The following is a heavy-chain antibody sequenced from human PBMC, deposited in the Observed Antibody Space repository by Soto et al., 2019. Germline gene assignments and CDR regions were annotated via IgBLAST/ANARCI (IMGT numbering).Heavy chain of an antibody. V-gene: IGHV4-38-2*02. Sequence: SETLSLTCAVSGYSISTGFNWAWIRQPPGKGLEWIGCIYHSGSTYYNLSLKSRVTISSDASKNQISLKLSSVTAADTALYYCARDWGTGSYQLASWGQGTLVTVSS. CDR1: GYSISTGFN. D-gene: IGHD2-2*01. CDR3: ARDWGTGSYQLAS. CDR2: IYHSGST. J-gene: IGHJ4*02.